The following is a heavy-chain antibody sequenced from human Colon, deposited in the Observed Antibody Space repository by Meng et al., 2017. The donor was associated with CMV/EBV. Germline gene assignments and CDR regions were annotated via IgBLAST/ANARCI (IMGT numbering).Heavy chain of an antibody. V-gene: IGHV1-69*01. CDR1: QCTFTSYP. J-gene: IGHJ4*02. Sequence: LGQYWAVVEMAGSSVKVSCKASQCTFTSYPLSWVRPGPGQGFECVGGIITISGTTDNAQKFQGRVTITADESTSTAYMKLSNLRSEDTAIYYCARVICGGDCYLDYWGRGTLVTVSS. D-gene: IGHD2-21*02. CDR3: ARVICGGDCYLDY. CDR2: IITISGTT.